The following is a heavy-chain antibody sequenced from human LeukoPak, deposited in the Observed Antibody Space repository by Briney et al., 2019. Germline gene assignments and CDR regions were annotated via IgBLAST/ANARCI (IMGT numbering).Heavy chain of an antibody. Sequence: GGSLRLSCAASGFTLSSYGMSWVRQARGKGLEWVSVISGSGGSTYYVDSVKGRFTISRDNSKNTLYLQMNSLRAEDTAVFYCAKGRYQLLSLYFFDYWGQGTLVTVSS. J-gene: IGHJ4*02. CDR1: GFTLSSYG. CDR2: ISGSGGST. CDR3: AKGRYQLLSLYFFDY. V-gene: IGHV3-23*01. D-gene: IGHD2-2*01.